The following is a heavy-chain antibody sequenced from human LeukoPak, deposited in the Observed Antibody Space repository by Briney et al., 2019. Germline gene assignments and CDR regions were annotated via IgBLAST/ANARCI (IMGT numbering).Heavy chain of an antibody. J-gene: IGHJ5*01. V-gene: IGHV3-48*01. CDR3: AREPTYTSSWYTTCDS. CDR2: ISSFSGTI. CDR1: GITFSSYS. D-gene: IGHD6-13*01. Sequence: GGSLRLSCVASGITFSSYSMNWVRQAPGKGLEWVSYISSFSGTINYADSVKGRFTISRDNAKNSLYLQMNSLRAEDTAVYYCAREPTYTSSWYTTCDSWGQGTLVTVSS.